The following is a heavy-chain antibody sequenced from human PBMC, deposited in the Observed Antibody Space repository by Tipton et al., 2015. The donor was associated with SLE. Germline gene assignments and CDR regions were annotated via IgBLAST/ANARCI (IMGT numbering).Heavy chain of an antibody. D-gene: IGHD6-13*01. Sequence: TLSLTCTVSGYSISSGFYWAWIRQPPGKGLEWIGSIYYSGSTNYNPSLKSRVTMSIDTSKNQFSLRLRSVTAADTAVYYCARHRMMDSSSWAYYFDYWSQGTPVTVSS. CDR1: GYSISSGFY. CDR2: IYYSGST. CDR3: ARHRMMDSSSWAYYFDY. J-gene: IGHJ4*02. V-gene: IGHV4-38-2*02.